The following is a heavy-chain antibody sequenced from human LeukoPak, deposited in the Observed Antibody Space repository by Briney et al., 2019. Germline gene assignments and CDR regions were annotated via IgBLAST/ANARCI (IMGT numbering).Heavy chain of an antibody. CDR1: GYTFTSYY. J-gene: IGHJ5*02. D-gene: IGHD2-21*01. CDR3: AIVFADNWFDP. Sequence: ASVKVSCKASGYTFTSYYMHWVRQAPGQGLEWMGIINPSGGSTSYAQKFQGRVTMTRDTSTSTVYMELSSLRSEDTAVYYCAIVFADNWFDPWGQGTLVTVSS. V-gene: IGHV1-46*01. CDR2: INPSGGST.